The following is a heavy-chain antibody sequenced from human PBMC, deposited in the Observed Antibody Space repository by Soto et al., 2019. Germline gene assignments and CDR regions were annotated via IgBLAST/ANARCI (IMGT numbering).Heavy chain of an antibody. CDR3: ARDTHYYCSGSSPDN. CDR2: IWYDGSNK. CDR1: GFTFSSYG. J-gene: IGHJ4*02. D-gene: IGHD3-10*01. V-gene: IGHV3-33*01. Sequence: QVQLVESGGGVVQPGRSLRLSCAASGFTFSSYGMHWVRQAPGKGLEWVAAIWYDGSNKYYADSVKGRFTISRDNSKNTLYLQMNSLRAEDTAVYYCARDTHYYCSGSSPDNWGQGTLFTVSS.